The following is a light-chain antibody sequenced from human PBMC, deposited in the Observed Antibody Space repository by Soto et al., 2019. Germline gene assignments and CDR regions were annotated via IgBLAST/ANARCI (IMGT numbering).Light chain of an antibody. J-gene: IGKJ1*01. CDR2: GAS. V-gene: IGKV3-20*01. CDR1: QSVNNNY. CDR3: QQYGNSPPT. Sequence: EIVLTQSPGTLSLSPGERAVLSCRASQSVNNNYLAWYQRKPGRAPRLLIYGASSRATGIRDRFIGSGSGTDFTLTITRLEPEDFAVYFCQQYGNSPPTFGQGTKVEFK.